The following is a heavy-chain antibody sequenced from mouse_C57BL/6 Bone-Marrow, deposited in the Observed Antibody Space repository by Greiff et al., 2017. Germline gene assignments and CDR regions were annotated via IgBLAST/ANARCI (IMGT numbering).Heavy chain of an antibody. D-gene: IGHD1-1*01. CDR1: GYTFTSYG. J-gene: IGHJ1*03. CDR3: ARGNYYGSSCWCFDV. Sequence: QVHVKQSGAELARPGASVKLSCKASGYTFTSYGISWVKQRTGQGLEWIGEIYPRSGNTYYNEKFKGKATLTADKSSSTAYMELRSLTSEDSAVYFCARGNYYGSSCWCFDVWGTGTTVTVSS. CDR2: IYPRSGNT. V-gene: IGHV1-81*01.